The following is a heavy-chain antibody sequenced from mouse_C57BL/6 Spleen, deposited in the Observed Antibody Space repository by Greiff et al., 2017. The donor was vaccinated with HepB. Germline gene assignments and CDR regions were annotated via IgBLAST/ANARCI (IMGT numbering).Heavy chain of an antibody. CDR2: INPSSGYT. CDR3: ARMGIYEDYAGYYLDY. V-gene: IGHV1-7*01. CDR1: GYTFTSYW. D-gene: IGHD2-3*01. Sequence: VQLQQSGAELAKPGASVKLSCKASGYTFTSYWMHWVKQRPGQGLEWIGYINPSSGYTKYNQKFKDKATLTADKSSSTPYMQLSSLTYEDSAVYYCARMGIYEDYAGYYLDYLGQCNTLTVSP. J-gene: IGHJ2*01.